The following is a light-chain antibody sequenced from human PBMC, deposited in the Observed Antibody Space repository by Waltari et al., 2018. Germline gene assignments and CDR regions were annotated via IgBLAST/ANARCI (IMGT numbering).Light chain of an antibody. J-gene: IGKJ4*01. CDR1: QTVRTTY. Sequence: IVLTQPPGTLSLSPGERATLPCRASQTVRTTYLAWYQQKPGQAPTLLIYGASSRATGIPDRFSGRWSGTDFSLTISSLEAEDFAVYYCQQYDISPLTFGGGTKVEIK. V-gene: IGKV3-20*01. CDR3: QQYDISPLT. CDR2: GAS.